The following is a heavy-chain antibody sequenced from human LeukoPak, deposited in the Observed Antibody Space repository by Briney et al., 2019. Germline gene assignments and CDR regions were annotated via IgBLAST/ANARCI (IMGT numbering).Heavy chain of an antibody. Sequence: GGSLRLSCAASGFTFSSYEMNWVRQAPGKGLEWVSYISSSSSTIYYADSVKGRFTISRDNAKNSLYLQMNSLRAEDTAVYYCARAGYSSGWMGNFDYWGQGTLVTVSS. CDR2: ISSSSSTI. CDR3: ARAGYSSGWMGNFDY. CDR1: GFTFSSYE. J-gene: IGHJ4*02. V-gene: IGHV3-48*01. D-gene: IGHD6-19*01.